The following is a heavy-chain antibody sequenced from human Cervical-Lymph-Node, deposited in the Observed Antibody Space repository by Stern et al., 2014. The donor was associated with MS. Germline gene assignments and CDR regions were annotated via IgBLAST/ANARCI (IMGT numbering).Heavy chain of an antibody. V-gene: IGHV3-11*06. D-gene: IGHD4-17*01. J-gene: IGHJ4*02. CDR3: ARAYGDSAFC. Sequence: QVQLVESGGGLVKPGGSLRLSCAASGFTFSDYYMTWIRQAPGKGLECISYISSSSSFTTYAASVKGRFTISRDNSKNSLYLQMSSLRPDDTAVYYCARAYGDSAFCWGQGTLVTVSS. CDR1: GFTFSDYY. CDR2: ISSSSSFT.